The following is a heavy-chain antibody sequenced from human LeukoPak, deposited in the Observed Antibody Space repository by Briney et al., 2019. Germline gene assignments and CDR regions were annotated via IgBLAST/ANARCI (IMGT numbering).Heavy chain of an antibody. CDR3: ARDPYSGGYGDYYYYYMDL. Sequence: GGSLRLSCAASGFTFSSYWMSWVRQAPGKGLEWVANIKQDGSEKYYVDSVKGRFTISRDNAKNSLYLQMNSLRAEDTAVYYCARDPYSGGYGDYYYYYMDLWGQGTTVTISS. V-gene: IGHV3-7*01. CDR2: IKQDGSEK. J-gene: IGHJ6*03. D-gene: IGHD1-26*01. CDR1: GFTFSSYW.